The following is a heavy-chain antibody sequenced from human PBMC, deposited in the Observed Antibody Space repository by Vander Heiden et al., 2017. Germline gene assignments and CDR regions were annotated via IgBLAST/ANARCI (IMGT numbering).Heavy chain of an antibody. D-gene: IGHD2-2*01. Sequence: EVQLVQSGAEVKKPGESLKISCQGFGYSFSRYWIAWVRQMPGKGLEWMAMIYPDYTNRKQISPSFEGQVTISADRSTYTAYLEWINLKASDTAMYFCARPKLSTSWHAFDVWGQGTMVTVSS. V-gene: IGHV5-51*01. CDR3: ARPKLSTSWHAFDV. CDR1: GYSFSRYW. CDR2: IYPDYTNRK. J-gene: IGHJ3*01.